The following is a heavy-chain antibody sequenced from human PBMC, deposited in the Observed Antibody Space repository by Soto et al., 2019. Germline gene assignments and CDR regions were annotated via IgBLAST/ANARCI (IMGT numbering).Heavy chain of an antibody. V-gene: IGHV4-34*01. D-gene: IGHD6-19*01. Sequence: SETLSLTCAVYGGSFSGYYWSWIRQPPGKGLEWIGEINHSGSTNYNPSLKSRVTISVDTSKNQFSLKLSSVTAADTAVYYCARGSRLRGWFDYWGQGTLVTVSS. CDR1: GGSFSGYY. J-gene: IGHJ4*02. CDR2: INHSGST. CDR3: ARGSRLRGWFDY.